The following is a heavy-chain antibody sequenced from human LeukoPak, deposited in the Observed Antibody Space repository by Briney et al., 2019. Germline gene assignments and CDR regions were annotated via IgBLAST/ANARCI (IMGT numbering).Heavy chain of an antibody. D-gene: IGHD3-22*01. CDR2: IYYSGST. Sequence: SETLSLTCTVSGGSISSYYWGWIRQPPGKGLEWIGSIYYSGSTYYNPSLKSRVTISVDTSKNQFSLKLSSVTAADTAVYYCASVNYYDSDYWGQGTLVTVSS. CDR1: GGSISSYY. J-gene: IGHJ4*02. V-gene: IGHV4-39*07. CDR3: ASVNYYDSDY.